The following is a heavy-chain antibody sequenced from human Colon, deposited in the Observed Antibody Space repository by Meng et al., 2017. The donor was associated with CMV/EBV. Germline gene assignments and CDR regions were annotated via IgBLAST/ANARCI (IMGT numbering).Heavy chain of an antibody. D-gene: IGHD1-26*01. J-gene: IGHJ4*02. V-gene: IGHV3-74*01. CDR3: TREGYSGSLDY. CDR1: GFVFSNCW. CDR2: VRGDESMI. Sequence: CAVAGFVFSNCWMHWVRQAPGKGLVWVSRVRGDESMITYADSVKGRFSISRDNAKNHLYLQMNSLRAEDTAVYYCTREGYSGSLDYWGQGTLVTVSS.